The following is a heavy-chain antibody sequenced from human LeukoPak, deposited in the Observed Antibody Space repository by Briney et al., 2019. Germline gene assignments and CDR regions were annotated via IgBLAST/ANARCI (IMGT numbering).Heavy chain of an antibody. Sequence: KPSETLSLTCAVSGYSISSGYSWGLIRQPPGKGLGWIWRIYHNGSPYYNPSLKSRVTISLDTSKNQFSLRLSSVTVADTAVYYCARQDVGCSSASCYWALGAFDIWGQGTMVTVSS. CDR2: IYHNGSP. CDR3: ARQDVGCSSASCYWALGAFDI. J-gene: IGHJ3*02. CDR1: GYSISSGYS. V-gene: IGHV4-38-2*01. D-gene: IGHD2-2*01.